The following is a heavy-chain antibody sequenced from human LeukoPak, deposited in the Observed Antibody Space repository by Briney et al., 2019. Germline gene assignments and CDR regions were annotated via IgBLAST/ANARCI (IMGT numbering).Heavy chain of an antibody. V-gene: IGHV3-21*01. Sequence: SGGSLRLSCAASGFSFNSYSMNWVRQAPGKGLEWVSSISSSSSYIYYADSVKGRFTISRDNAKNSLYLQMNSLRAEDTAVYYCARATEYYFDYWGQGTLVTVSS. CDR3: ARATEYYFDY. CDR1: GFSFNSYS. J-gene: IGHJ4*02. CDR2: ISSSSSYI.